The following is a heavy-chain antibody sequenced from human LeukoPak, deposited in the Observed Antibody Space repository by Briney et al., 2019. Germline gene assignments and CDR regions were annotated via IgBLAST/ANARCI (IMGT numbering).Heavy chain of an antibody. CDR2: ITGNGATT. J-gene: IGHJ4*02. D-gene: IGHD5-18*01. V-gene: IGHV3-23*01. CDR1: GFSFSSSA. Sequence: PGGSLRLSCAGSGFSFSSSAMSWVRQTPGKGLEWVSSITGNGATTYYSDSVKGRFTISRDNCRNTLSLQMSSLRVEDTAVYYCAKERRRVDTEMVRSYYFENWGQGTLVTVSS. CDR3: AKERRRVDTEMVRSYYFEN.